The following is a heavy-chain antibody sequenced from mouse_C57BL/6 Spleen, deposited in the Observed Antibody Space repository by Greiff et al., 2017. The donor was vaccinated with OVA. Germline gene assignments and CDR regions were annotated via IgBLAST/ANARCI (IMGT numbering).Heavy chain of an antibody. CDR2: ISDGGSYT. D-gene: IGHD1-1*01. CDR3: ARDDGSFDY. Sequence: EVKLMESGGGLVKPGGSLKLSCAASGFTFSSYAMSWVRQTPEKRLEGVATISDGGSYTYYPDNVKGRFTISRDNAKNNLYLQMSHLKSEDTAMYYCARDDGSFDYWGQGTTLTVSS. CDR1: GFTFSSYA. J-gene: IGHJ2*01. V-gene: IGHV5-4*01.